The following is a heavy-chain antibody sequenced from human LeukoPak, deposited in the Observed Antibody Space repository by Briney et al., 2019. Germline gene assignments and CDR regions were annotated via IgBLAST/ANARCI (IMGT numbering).Heavy chain of an antibody. Sequence: GGSLRLSCAASGFTFSSDWMHWVRQVPGKGLVWVSRINSDGSSTAYADSVKGRFTISRDNAKNTLYLQMNSLRVEDTAVYYCAKEDGLGYCSGGSCYPVSPWDYWGQGTLVTVSS. V-gene: IGHV3-74*01. CDR3: AKEDGLGYCSGGSCYPVSPWDY. CDR2: INSDGSST. D-gene: IGHD2-15*01. J-gene: IGHJ4*02. CDR1: GFTFSSDW.